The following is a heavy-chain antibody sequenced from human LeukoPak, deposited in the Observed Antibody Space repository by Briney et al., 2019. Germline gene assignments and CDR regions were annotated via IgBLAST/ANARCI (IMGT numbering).Heavy chain of an antibody. J-gene: IGHJ3*02. CDR1: GGSFSGYY. CDR2: INRSGST. V-gene: IGHV4-34*01. Sequence: MSSETLSLTCAVYGGSFSGYYWSWIRQPPGKGLEWIGEINRSGSTNYNPSLKSRVTISVDTSKNQFSLKLSSVTAADTAVYYCARGVVAASERDAFDIWGQGTMVTVSS. CDR3: ARGVVAASERDAFDI. D-gene: IGHD6-25*01.